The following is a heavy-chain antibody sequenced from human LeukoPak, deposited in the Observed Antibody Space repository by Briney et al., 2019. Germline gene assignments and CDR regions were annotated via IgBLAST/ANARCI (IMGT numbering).Heavy chain of an antibody. J-gene: IGHJ4*02. V-gene: IGHV4-39*01. CDR1: GGSISSSNYY. CDR3: ARQGYSSGWSNYFDY. CDR2: IYYSGTT. D-gene: IGHD6-19*01. Sequence: PSETLSLTCTVSGGSISSSNYYWGWIRQPPEKGLEWIGSIYYSGTTYYNPSLKSRVTLSVDTSKNQFSLRLSSVTAADTAVYYRARQGYSSGWSNYFDYWGQGTLVTVSS.